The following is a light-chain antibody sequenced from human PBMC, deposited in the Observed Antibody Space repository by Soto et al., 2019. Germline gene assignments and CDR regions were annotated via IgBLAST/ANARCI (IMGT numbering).Light chain of an antibody. CDR3: QQFGSSPEYT. Sequence: EIVLTQSPGTLSLSPGERATLSCRASQSVSSSQLAWYQQKPGQAPRLLIYGASTTATGIPDRFSGGASGTDFTLTISRLEPEDFAVYYCQQFGSSPEYTFGPGTKLEVK. CDR1: QSVSSSQ. V-gene: IGKV3-20*01. J-gene: IGKJ2*01. CDR2: GAS.